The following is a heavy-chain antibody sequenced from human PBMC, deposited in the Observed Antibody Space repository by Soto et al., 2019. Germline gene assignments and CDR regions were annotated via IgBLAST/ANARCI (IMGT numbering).Heavy chain of an antibody. CDR3: AIEQVAGIGY. CDR1: GGSVSSSNW. Sequence: QVQLQESGPGLVKPSGTLSLTCAVSGGSVSSSNWWRWVRQPPRKGLEWIGEIYHRGSTNYNPSLKRRVTTTADKSKHQCSLEVCSVASADTAGYYSAIEQVAGIGYWGQGTLVTVSP. V-gene: IGHV4-4*02. J-gene: IGHJ4*02. D-gene: IGHD6-19*01. CDR2: IYHRGST.